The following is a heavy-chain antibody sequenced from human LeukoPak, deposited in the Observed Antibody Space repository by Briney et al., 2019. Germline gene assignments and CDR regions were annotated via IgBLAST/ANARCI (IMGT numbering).Heavy chain of an antibody. CDR1: GYSFTNYW. D-gene: IGHD3-10*01. J-gene: IGHJ6*03. CDR3: AKWEGYYGPGISYYYMDV. CDR2: IYPGDSDT. V-gene: IGHV5-51*01. Sequence: GESLKISCKGSGYSFTNYWIGWVRQMPGKGLEWMGIIYPGDSDTRYSPSFQGQVTISVDKSISTAYLQWSSLKASDTAMYYCAKWEGYYGPGISYYYMDVWGKGTTVTVSS.